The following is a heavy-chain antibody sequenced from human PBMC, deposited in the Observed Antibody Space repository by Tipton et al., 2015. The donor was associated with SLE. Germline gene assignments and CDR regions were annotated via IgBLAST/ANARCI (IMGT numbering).Heavy chain of an antibody. V-gene: IGHV4-59*11. CDR3: ARGYCTGVGCQLVYFDL. CDR1: GDSISNHY. J-gene: IGHJ2*01. Sequence: TLSLTCTVSGDSISNHYWSWIRQPPGKGLEWIGYIYYSGITNYNPSLKSRVTISVDTSNNQFSLKLTSVTAADTAVYYRARGYCTGVGCQLVYFDLWGRGTLVTVSS. CDR2: IYYSGIT. D-gene: IGHD2-8*02.